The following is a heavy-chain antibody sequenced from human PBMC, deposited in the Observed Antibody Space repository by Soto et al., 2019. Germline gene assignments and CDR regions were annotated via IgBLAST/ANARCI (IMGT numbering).Heavy chain of an antibody. D-gene: IGHD4-17*01. J-gene: IGHJ6*03. CDR1: GGSFSGYY. CDR2: INHRGST. Sequence: QVQLQQWGAGLLKPSGTLSLTCAVYGGSFSGYYWSWIRQPPGKGLEWIGEINHRGSTNYNPSLKSRVTISVDTSKNQFSLKLSSVTAADTAVYYCARSGLRYLYYYYYMDVWGKGTTVTVSS. V-gene: IGHV4-34*01. CDR3: ARSGLRYLYYYYYMDV.